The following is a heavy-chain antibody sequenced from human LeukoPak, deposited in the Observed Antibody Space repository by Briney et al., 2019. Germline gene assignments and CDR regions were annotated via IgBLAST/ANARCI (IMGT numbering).Heavy chain of an antibody. D-gene: IGHD3-10*01. CDR2: MNPNSGNT. J-gene: IGHJ4*02. V-gene: IGHV1-8*01. Sequence: ASVKVSCKASGYTFTSYDINWVRQATGQGLEWMGWMNPNSGNTGYAQKFQGRVTMTRNTSISTAYMELSSLRSEDTAVYYCARGYGTNYYGSGSYYNVDYWGQRTLVTVSS. CDR1: GYTFTSYD. CDR3: ARGYGTNYYGSGSYYNVDY.